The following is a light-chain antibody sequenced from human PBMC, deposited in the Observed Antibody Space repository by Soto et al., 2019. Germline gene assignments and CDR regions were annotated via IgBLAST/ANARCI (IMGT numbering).Light chain of an antibody. CDR3: QQRSNWPWT. Sequence: EIVLTKSPATLSLSPGERATVSCRASQSVSSYLAWYQQKPGQTPRLLIYDASSRATGIPARFSGSGSGTDFTLTISSLEPEDFAVYHCQQRSNWPWTFGQGTKVEIK. CDR2: DAS. V-gene: IGKV3-11*01. CDR1: QSVSSY. J-gene: IGKJ1*01.